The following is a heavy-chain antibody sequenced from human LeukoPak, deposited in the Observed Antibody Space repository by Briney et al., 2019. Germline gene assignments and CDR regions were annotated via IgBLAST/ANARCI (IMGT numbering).Heavy chain of an antibody. Sequence: PGGSLRLSCAASGGTFSSYWMHWVRQRQAKGLVRVSRINSDGSSTSYAHSVKGRFTIPRDNAKNTLYLQMNSLRAEDTAVYYCARVAWGSAADAFDIWGQGTMVTVSS. J-gene: IGHJ3*02. CDR3: ARVAWGSAADAFDI. V-gene: IGHV3-74*01. CDR2: INSDGSST. D-gene: IGHD3-16*01. CDR1: GGTFSSYW.